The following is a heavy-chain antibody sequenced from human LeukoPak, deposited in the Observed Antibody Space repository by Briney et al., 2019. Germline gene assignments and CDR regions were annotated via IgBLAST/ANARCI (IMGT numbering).Heavy chain of an antibody. V-gene: IGHV4-34*01. D-gene: IGHD4/OR15-4a*01. Sequence: SETLSLTCAVYGGSLSGYYWSWVRQPPGKGLEWIGEINHSGRTNYNPSLKSQVAILVDTSKNQFSLNLNSVTAADTAVYCARGGGTPMVLKYWGQGNLVTVSS. CDR3: ARGGGTPMVLKY. CDR1: GGSLSGYY. J-gene: IGHJ4*02. CDR2: INHSGRT.